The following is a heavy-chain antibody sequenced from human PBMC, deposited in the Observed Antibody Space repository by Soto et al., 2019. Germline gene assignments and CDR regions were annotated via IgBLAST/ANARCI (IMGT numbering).Heavy chain of an antibody. Sequence: EVQLLGSGGGLVQPGGALRLSCAASGFPFSTSAMNWVRQAPGKGLEWVSIISATSDAAYYAESVKGRFTSSRDNSKNTLYLQMNSQRPEDTAMYYCGKYSGSYPVYNGMNVWGQGTTVTVSS. J-gene: IGHJ6*02. CDR3: GKYSGSYPVYNGMNV. CDR2: ISATSDAA. D-gene: IGHD1-26*01. V-gene: IGHV3-23*01. CDR1: GFPFSTSA.